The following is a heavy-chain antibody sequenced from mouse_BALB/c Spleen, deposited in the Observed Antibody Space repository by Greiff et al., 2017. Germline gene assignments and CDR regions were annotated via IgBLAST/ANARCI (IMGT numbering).Heavy chain of an antibody. V-gene: IGHV1-18*01. CDR3: ARSRANWAAWFAY. Sequence: EVQLQESGPELVKPGASVKIPCKASGYTFTDYNMDWVKQSHGKSLEWIGDINPNNGGTIYNQKFKGKATLTVDKSSSTAYMELRSLTSEDTAVYYCARSRANWAAWFAYWGQGTLVTVSA. J-gene: IGHJ3*01. CDR1: GYTFTDYN. CDR2: INPNNGGT. D-gene: IGHD4-1*01.